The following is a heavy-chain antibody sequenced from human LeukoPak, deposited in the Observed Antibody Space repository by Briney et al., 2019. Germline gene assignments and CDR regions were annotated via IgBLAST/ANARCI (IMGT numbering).Heavy chain of an antibody. CDR1: GFTFSSYS. D-gene: IGHD3-22*01. Sequence: AGGSLRLSCAASGFTFSSYSMNWVRQAPGKGLEWVSSISSSSSYIYYADSVKGRFTISRDNAKNSLYLQMNSLRAEDTAVYYCAKDRTYDSRDYYFDYWGQGTLVTVSS. J-gene: IGHJ4*02. CDR3: AKDRTYDSRDYYFDY. V-gene: IGHV3-21*04. CDR2: ISSSSSYI.